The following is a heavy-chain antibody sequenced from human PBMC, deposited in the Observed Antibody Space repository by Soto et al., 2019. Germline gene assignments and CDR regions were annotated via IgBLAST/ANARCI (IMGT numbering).Heavy chain of an antibody. CDR2: INQDGSEK. CDR3: SPALNY. D-gene: IGHD2-2*01. J-gene: IGHJ4*02. V-gene: IGHV3-7*01. Sequence: GGSLRLSCAASGFTFSSQWMDWVRQAPGKGLEWVANINQDGSEKHYVDSVKGRFTISRDNAKNSLYLQMNSLTAEDSALYYCSPALNYWGQGTLVTVSS. CDR1: GFTFSSQW.